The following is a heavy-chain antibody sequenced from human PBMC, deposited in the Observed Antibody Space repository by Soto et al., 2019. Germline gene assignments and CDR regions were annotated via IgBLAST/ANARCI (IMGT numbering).Heavy chain of an antibody. CDR3: AKDWGSSGWFNWFDP. D-gene: IGHD6-19*01. CDR2: ISHDGTVN. CDR1: GFSLSNTG. Sequence: QVQLVESGGGVVQPGRSLRLSCVASGFSLSNTGIHWVRQAPGKGLEWLAMISHDGTVNQYADPVKGRFTISRDNSDNTLYLQMNSLTAEDTAVYYCAKDWGSSGWFNWFDPWGQGTLVTVSS. V-gene: IGHV3-30*18. J-gene: IGHJ5*02.